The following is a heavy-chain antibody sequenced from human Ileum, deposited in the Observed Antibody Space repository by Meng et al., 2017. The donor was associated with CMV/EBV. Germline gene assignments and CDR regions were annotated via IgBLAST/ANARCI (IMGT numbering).Heavy chain of an antibody. CDR2: FHHSGNI. CDR1: GDSISSNSW. D-gene: IGHD1-14*01. V-gene: IGHV4-4*02. Sequence: SETLSLTCPVPGDSISSNSWWSWVRQPPGKGLEWIGEFHHSGNINYNPSLKRRVTISVAKSKNQFSLKVTSVTAADTAVHYCAKNRNLGWAEEVDYWGQGTLVTVSS. CDR3: AKNRNLGWAEEVDY. J-gene: IGHJ4*02.